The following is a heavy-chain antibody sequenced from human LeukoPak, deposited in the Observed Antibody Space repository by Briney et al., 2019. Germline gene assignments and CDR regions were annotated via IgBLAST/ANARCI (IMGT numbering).Heavy chain of an antibody. Sequence: SETLSLTCAVSGGSFSGYYWSWICQPPRQGLDRIGEINHSGSTNYNPSLKSRVTISVDTSKNQFSLKLSSVTAADTAVYYCAREVATIYYFDYWGQGTLVTVSS. CDR2: INHSGST. J-gene: IGHJ4*02. CDR3: AREVATIYYFDY. D-gene: IGHD5-12*01. CDR1: GGSFSGYY. V-gene: IGHV4-34*01.